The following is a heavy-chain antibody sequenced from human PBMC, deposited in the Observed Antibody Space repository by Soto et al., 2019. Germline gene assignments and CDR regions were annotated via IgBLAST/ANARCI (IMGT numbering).Heavy chain of an antibody. V-gene: IGHV3-15*05. CDR2: IKSKRDGGTT. CDR3: STDEWE. D-gene: IGHD1-26*01. CDR1: GFTLRGYA. J-gene: IGHJ4*01. Sequence: PVGSRNLSSTGSGFTLRGYAMSWVRRAPGKGLEWVGRIKSKRDGGTTDYAATVKGRFTISRDDSKNMLFLQMDSLKIEDTAVYYCSTDEWEWGQGALVTVSS.